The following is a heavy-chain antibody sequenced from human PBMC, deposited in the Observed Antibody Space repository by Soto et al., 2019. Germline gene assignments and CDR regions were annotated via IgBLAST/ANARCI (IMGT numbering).Heavy chain of an antibody. V-gene: IGHV3-23*01. CDR3: AKAPTPYYYDSSGYYYFDY. Sequence: LRLSCAASGFTFSSYAMSWVRQAPGKGLEWVSAISGSGGSTYYADSVKGRFTISRDNSKNTLYLQMNSLRAEDTAVYYCAKAPTPYYYDSSGYYYFDYWGQGTLVTVSS. CDR2: ISGSGGST. J-gene: IGHJ4*02. D-gene: IGHD3-22*01. CDR1: GFTFSSYA.